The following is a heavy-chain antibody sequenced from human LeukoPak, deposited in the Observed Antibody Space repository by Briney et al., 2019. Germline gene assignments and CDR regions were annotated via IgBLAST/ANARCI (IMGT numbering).Heavy chain of an antibody. CDR3: ARGNYYFGSGSYYPLDF. J-gene: IGHJ4*02. CDR2: INHRGST. CDR1: GGSFSGHY. Sequence: SETLSLTCAVYGGSFSGHYWSWIRQPPGKGLEWIGEINHRGSTDSNPSLRSRVTISVDTSNNQFSLRLSSVTAADTAVYYCARGNYYFGSGSYYPLDFWGQGTLVPVSS. D-gene: IGHD3-10*01. V-gene: IGHV4-34*01.